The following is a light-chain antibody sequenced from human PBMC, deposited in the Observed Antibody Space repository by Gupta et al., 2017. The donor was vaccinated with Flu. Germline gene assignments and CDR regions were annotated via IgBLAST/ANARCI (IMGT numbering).Light chain of an antibody. CDR1: NLGSKV. CDR2: DDR. Sequence: GGNNLGSKVVHWYQQKPGQAPVLVVYDDRDRPSGIPERFSGSNSGITAAPTISGVEAGDEADYYCQVWDRASDHWVFGGGTKLTVL. J-gene: IGLJ3*02. CDR3: QVWDRASDHWV. V-gene: IGLV3-21*02.